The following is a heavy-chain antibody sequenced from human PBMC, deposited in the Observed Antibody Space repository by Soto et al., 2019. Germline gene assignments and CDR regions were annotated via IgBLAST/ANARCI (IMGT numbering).Heavy chain of an antibody. V-gene: IGHV3-23*01. CDR1: GFTFSTYA. D-gene: IGHD2-8*01. J-gene: IGHJ6*03. CDR3: AGRYCTNGVCYTNYYYYIDV. CDR2: ITTSGGNT. Sequence: EVQLLESGGGLVQPGGSLRLSCAASGFTFSTYAMSWVRQAPGKGLEWVSTITTSGGNTYYADSVQGRFTISRDNSKNTIYLQMNSLRAEDTAVYYCAGRYCTNGVCYTNYYYYIDVWGTGTTVTVS.